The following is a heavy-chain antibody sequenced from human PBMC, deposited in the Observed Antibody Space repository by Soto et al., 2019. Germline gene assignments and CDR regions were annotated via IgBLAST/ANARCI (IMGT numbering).Heavy chain of an antibody. J-gene: IGHJ3*02. CDR2: IYYSGST. Sequence: SETLSLTCTVSGGSVSSGSYYWSWIRQPPGKGLEWIGYIYYSGSTNYNPSLKSRVTISVDTSKNQFSLKLSSVTAADTAVYYCARDSKYYYDSSDYHPKGAFDIWGQGTMVTVSS. D-gene: IGHD3-22*01. CDR1: GGSVSSGSYY. CDR3: ARDSKYYYDSSDYHPKGAFDI. V-gene: IGHV4-61*01.